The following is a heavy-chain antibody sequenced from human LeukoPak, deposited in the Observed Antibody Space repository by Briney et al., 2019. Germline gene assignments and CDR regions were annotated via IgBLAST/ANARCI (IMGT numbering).Heavy chain of an antibody. CDR2: ISSSSSTI. Sequence: GGSLRLSCAASGFTFSSYSMNWVRQAPGKGLEWVSYISSSSSTIYYADSVKGRFTISRDNAKNSPYLQMNSLRAEDTAVYYCARGVWSSSSGSFDYWGQGTLVTVSS. D-gene: IGHD6-13*01. V-gene: IGHV3-48*01. J-gene: IGHJ4*02. CDR1: GFTFSSYS. CDR3: ARGVWSSSSGSFDY.